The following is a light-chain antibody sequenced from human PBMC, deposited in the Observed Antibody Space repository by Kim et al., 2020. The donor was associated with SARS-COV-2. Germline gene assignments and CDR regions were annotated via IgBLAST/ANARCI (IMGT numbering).Light chain of an antibody. CDR1: SRDVVGSDF. V-gene: IGLV2-14*03. CDR3: LSYTTRNTWV. CDR2: DVS. Sequence: GQSVTISCTGTSRDVVGSDFGSWYHQHPGRAPRLVIHDVSNRPSGVSTRFSGSKSGYTASLPISGLKSEGEADYYCLSYTTRNTWVFGGGTKVTVL. J-gene: IGLJ3*02.